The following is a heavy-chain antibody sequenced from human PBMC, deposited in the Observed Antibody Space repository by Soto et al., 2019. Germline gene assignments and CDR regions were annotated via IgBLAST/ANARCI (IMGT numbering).Heavy chain of an antibody. CDR1: GYTFTSYG. CDR3: ARYRSSGGSCYFGLSWFDP. CDR2: ISAYNGNT. Sequence: ASVKVSCKASGYTFTSYGISWVRQAPGQGLEWMGWISAYNGNTNYAQKLQGRVTMTTDTSTSTAYMELRSLRSDDTAVYYCARYRSSGGSCYFGLSWFDPWGQGTLVTVSS. J-gene: IGHJ5*02. D-gene: IGHD2-15*01. V-gene: IGHV1-18*01.